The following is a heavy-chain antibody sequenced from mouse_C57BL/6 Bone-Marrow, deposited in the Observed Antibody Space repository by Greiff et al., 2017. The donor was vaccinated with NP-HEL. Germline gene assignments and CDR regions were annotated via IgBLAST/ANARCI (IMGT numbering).Heavy chain of an antibody. D-gene: IGHD1-1*01. V-gene: IGHV1-66*01. CDR1: GYSFTSYY. CDR2: IYPGSGNT. J-gene: IGHJ2*01. Sequence: QVQLKESGPELVKPGASVKISCKASGYSFTSYYIHWVKQRPGQGLEWIGWIYPGSGNTKYNEKFKGKATLTADTSSSTAYMQLSSLTSEDSAVYYCARSYYYGSSMYYFDYWGQGTTLTVSS. CDR3: ARSYYYGSSMYYFDY.